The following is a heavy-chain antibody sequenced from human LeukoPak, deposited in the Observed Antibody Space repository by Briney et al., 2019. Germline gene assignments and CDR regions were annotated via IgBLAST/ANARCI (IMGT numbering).Heavy chain of an antibody. V-gene: IGHV4-39*07. CDR1: GGSISSSSYY. J-gene: IGHJ4*02. D-gene: IGHD3-10*01. CDR3: ARGGLWFGELLSTFDY. CDR2: IYYSGST. Sequence: PSETLSLTCTVSGGSISSSSYYWGWIRQPPGKGLEWIGSIYYSGSTYYNPSLKSRVTISVDTSKTQFSLKLSSVTAADTAVYYCARGGLWFGELLSTFDYWGQGTLVTVSS.